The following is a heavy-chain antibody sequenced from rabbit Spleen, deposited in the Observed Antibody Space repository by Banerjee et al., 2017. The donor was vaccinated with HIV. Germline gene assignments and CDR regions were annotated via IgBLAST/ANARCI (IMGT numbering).Heavy chain of an antibody. J-gene: IGHJ4*01. D-gene: IGHD6-1*01. V-gene: IGHV1S40*01. CDR2: IDTGNSGST. CDR1: GFSFSFSNY. Sequence: QSLEESGGDLVKPGASLTLTCTASGFSFSFSNYLCWVRQPPGKGLEWIGCIDTGNSGSTYYASWAKGRFTISKTSSTTVTLQMTSLAAADTATYFCAREAYVGDNNYGHTNLWAQAPSSPS. CDR3: AREAYVGDNNYGHTNL.